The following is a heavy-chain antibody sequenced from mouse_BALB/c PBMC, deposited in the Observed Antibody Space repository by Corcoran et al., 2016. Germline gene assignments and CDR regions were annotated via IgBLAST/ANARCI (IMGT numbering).Heavy chain of an antibody. CDR1: GYTLTNYG. J-gene: IGHJ1*01. V-gene: IGHV9-3-1*01. Sequence: QIKLVQSGPELKKPGETVKISCKASGYTLTNYGMNWVKQAPGKGLKWMGWINTYTGEPTYADDFKGRFAFSLETSVSTAYLQINNLKNEDTATYFCARYVDYGDFDVWGAGTTVTVSS. CDR2: INTYTGEP. D-gene: IGHD1-2*01. CDR3: ARYVDYGDFDV.